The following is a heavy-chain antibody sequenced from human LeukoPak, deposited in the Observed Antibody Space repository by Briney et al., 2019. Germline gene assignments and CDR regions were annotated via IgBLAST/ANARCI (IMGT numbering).Heavy chain of an antibody. CDR2: INPHSGGT. D-gene: IGHD2-2*01. J-gene: IGHJ4*02. CDR1: GYTLTGYY. V-gene: IGHV1-2*02. Sequence: ASVKVSCKASGYTLTGYYIHWVRQAPGQGLEWMGWINPHSGGTNYAQKFQGGVTMTRDTSITTAYMELSSLRSDDTAVYYCARDVGEYCSSTNCYASHYWGQGTLVTVSS. CDR3: ARDVGEYCSSTNCYASHY.